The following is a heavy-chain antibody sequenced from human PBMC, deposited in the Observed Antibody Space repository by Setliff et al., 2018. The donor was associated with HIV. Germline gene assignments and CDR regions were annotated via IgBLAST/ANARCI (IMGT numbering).Heavy chain of an antibody. V-gene: IGHV1-69*13. D-gene: IGHD3-9*01. CDR3: ARGRDSLTSVTTAADS. CDR1: GGTFSTYA. J-gene: IGHJ4*02. CDR2: IIPIFGTA. Sequence: ASVKVSCKASGGTFSTYAISWVRQAPGQGLEWMGGIIPIFGTANYDQRFQGRVTITADETTSTAYMELSSLRSEDTAVYYCARGRDSLTSVTTAADSWGQGTLVTVSS.